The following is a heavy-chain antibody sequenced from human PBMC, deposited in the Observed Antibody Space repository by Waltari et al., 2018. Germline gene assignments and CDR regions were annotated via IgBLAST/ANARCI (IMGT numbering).Heavy chain of an antibody. CDR2: TRFDERDK. CDR1: GFNFKIYN. Sequence: QVQLVESGGGVVQAGGSLRLSCAAFGFNFKIYNMHWVRQAPGRGLEWVAFTRFDERDKQDADSGKGRFTISRDNSKDTLYLEMRSLRPDDTAVYYCAKEGLRPGTDDYRGNGAYDIWGQGTKVTASS. D-gene: IGHD2-8*01. V-gene: IGHV3-30*02. CDR3: AKEGLRPGTDDYRGNGAYDI. J-gene: IGHJ3*02.